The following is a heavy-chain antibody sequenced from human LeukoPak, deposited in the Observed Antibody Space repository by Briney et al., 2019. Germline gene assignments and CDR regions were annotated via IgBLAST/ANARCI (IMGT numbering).Heavy chain of an antibody. Sequence: GRIKSKTDGGTTDYAAPVKGRFTISRDDSKNTLYLQMNSLKTEDTAVYYCTTDGYMYSVDYWGQGTLVTVSS. CDR3: TTDGYMYSVDY. D-gene: IGHD6-13*01. CDR2: IKSKTDGGTT. J-gene: IGHJ4*02. V-gene: IGHV3-15*01.